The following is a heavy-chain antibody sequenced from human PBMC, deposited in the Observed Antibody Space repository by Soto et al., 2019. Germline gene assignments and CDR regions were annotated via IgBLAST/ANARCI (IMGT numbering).Heavy chain of an antibody. J-gene: IGHJ4*02. CDR2: INAGNGNT. CDR3: ARVRSDSSGYYFDY. D-gene: IGHD3-22*01. V-gene: IGHV1-3*01. CDR1: GYTFTSYA. Sequence: QVQLVQSGAEVKKPGASVKVSCKASGYTFTSYAMHWVRQAPGQRLEWMGWINAGNGNTKYSQKFQGRVTITRDTSASPAHMELSSLRSEATAVYYCARVRSDSSGYYFDYWGQGTLVTVSS.